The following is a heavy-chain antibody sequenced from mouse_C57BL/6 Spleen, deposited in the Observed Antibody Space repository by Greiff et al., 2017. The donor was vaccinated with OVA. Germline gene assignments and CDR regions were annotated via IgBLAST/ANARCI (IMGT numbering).Heavy chain of an antibody. J-gene: IGHJ1*03. CDR3: ARPTVVAHWYFDV. CDR2: ISNGGGST. Sequence: DVHLVESGGGLVQPGGPLNLSCAASGFTFSDYYMYWVRQTPEKRLEWVAYISNGGGSTYYPDTVKGRFTISRDNAKNTLYLQMSRLKSEDTAMYYCARPTVVAHWYFDVWGTGTTVTVSS. D-gene: IGHD1-1*01. V-gene: IGHV5-12*01. CDR1: GFTFSDYY.